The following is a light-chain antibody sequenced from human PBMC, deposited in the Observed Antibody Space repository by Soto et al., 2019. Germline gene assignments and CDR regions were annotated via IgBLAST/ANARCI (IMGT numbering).Light chain of an antibody. CDR2: HNY. CDR3: SAWDDRRSAYV. J-gene: IGLJ1*01. V-gene: IGLV1-47*01. Sequence: QSVLTQPPSASGTPGQRVTISCSGSSSNIGSDFVYWYQQLPGTAPKLLIYHNYQRPSGVPDRFCGSKSGSSGSLAISDLRSEDEADYYCSAWDDRRSAYVFGGGTQLTVL. CDR1: SSNIGSDF.